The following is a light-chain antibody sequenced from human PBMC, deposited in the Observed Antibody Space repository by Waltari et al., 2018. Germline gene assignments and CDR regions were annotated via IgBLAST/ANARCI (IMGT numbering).Light chain of an antibody. CDR2: AVN. Sequence: QSALTQPASVSGSPGQSITISCTGSSSDVGRHDSVSWYQDHPGQAPKVIIFAVNNRPSGVSDRFSASKSGNTASLTISGLQAEDEATYYCSSQSIDDVLIFGGGTKLTVL. CDR3: SSQSIDDVLI. CDR1: SSDVGRHDS. J-gene: IGLJ2*01. V-gene: IGLV2-14*03.